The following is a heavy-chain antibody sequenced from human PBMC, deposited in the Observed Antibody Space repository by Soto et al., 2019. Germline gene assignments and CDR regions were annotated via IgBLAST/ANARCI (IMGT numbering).Heavy chain of an antibody. CDR2: NNSGGSTI. D-gene: IGHD3-3*01. Sequence: GGSLRLSCAASGFTFSDYSMNWVRQAPGKGLQWVSYNNSGGSTIYYADSVKGRFTTSRDNARDSLFLQMNSLTTEDTAVYYCARHKRDLRFLEWSCYFDYWGQGTLVTVSS. V-gene: IGHV3-48*01. CDR3: ARHKRDLRFLEWSCYFDY. CDR1: GFTFSDYS. J-gene: IGHJ4*02.